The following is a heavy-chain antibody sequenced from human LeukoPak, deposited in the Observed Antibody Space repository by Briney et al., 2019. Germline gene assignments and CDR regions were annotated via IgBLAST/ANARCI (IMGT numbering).Heavy chain of an antibody. J-gene: IGHJ4*02. V-gene: IGHV3-21*01. D-gene: IGHD3-22*01. CDR2: ISSSSSYI. Sequence: GGSLRVSCAASGFTFSNYTMNWVRQAPGQGLEWVSSISSSSSYIYYADSMQGRFTISRDNAKNSLYLQMNSLRAEDTAVYYCVSVPYYYHSCFWGQGTLVTVSS. CDR1: GFTFSNYT. CDR3: VSVPYYYHSCF.